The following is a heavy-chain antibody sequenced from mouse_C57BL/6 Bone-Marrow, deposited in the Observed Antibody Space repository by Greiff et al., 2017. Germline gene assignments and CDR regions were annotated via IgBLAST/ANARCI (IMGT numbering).Heavy chain of an antibody. Sequence: DVMLVESGGGLVQPGGSLKLSCEASGFTFSDYGMAWVRQAPRKGPEWVAFISNLAYSIYYADTVTGRFTISRENAKNTLYLEMSSLRSEDTVRYYWARGGIYDGYYDWDFEVWGTGTTRTVSS. V-gene: IGHV5-15*04. CDR3: ARGGIYDGYYDWDFEV. CDR1: GFTFSDYG. J-gene: IGHJ1*03. D-gene: IGHD2-3*01. CDR2: ISNLAYSI.